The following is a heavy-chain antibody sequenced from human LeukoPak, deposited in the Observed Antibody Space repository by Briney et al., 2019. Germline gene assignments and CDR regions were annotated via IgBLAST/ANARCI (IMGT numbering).Heavy chain of an antibody. CDR3: ARGSPRPPTYYYDSSDF. CDR1: GFTFRTYA. Sequence: PGGSLRLSCAASGFTFRTYAMSWVRQAPGKGLEWVSAISGNGRNTYYADSVKGRFTISRDNSKNTLYLQMNSLRVEDTAVYYCARGSPRPPTYYYDSSDFWGQGTLVTVSS. V-gene: IGHV3-23*01. CDR2: ISGNGRNT. J-gene: IGHJ4*02. D-gene: IGHD3-22*01.